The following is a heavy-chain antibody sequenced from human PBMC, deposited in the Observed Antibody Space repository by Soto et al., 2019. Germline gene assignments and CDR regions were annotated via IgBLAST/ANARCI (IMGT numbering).Heavy chain of an antibody. CDR1: GYTFTGYY. CDR2: INPNSGGT. J-gene: IGHJ4*02. CDR3: AREALRRGYSYGSGGCGY. D-gene: IGHD5-18*01. Sequence: QVQLVQSGAEVKKPGASVKVSCKASGYTFTGYYMHWVRQAPGQGLEWMGWINPNSGGTNYAQKFKGRVTMTRDTPISRASMAMSRLRSDDTAVYYCAREALRRGYSYGSGGCGYWGQGTLVTVSS. V-gene: IGHV1-2*02.